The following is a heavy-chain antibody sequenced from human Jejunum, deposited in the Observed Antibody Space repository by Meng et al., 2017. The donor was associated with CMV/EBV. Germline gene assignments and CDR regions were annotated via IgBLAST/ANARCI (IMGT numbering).Heavy chain of an antibody. CDR3: ARRIAAIGPLYYFDS. Sequence: GYSITNNGIGCVRQAPGQGLEWMGWISTYDGKTDYAQNLQGRVTMTMDTSMNTANMELGSLTSDDTAVYFCARRIAAIGPLYYFDSWGQGTLVTVSS. V-gene: IGHV1-18*01. J-gene: IGHJ4*02. D-gene: IGHD6-13*01. CDR1: GYSITNNG. CDR2: ISTYDGKT.